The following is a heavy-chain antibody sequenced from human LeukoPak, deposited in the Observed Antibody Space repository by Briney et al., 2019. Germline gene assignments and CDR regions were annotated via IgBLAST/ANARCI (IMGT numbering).Heavy chain of an antibody. CDR3: AKDMRAVAGRGFDY. J-gene: IGHJ4*02. Sequence: GGSLRLSCAASGFTFDDYAMHWVRQAPGKGLEWVSGISWNSGIIGYADSVKGRFTISRDNAKNSLYLQMNSLRAEDTALYYCAKDMRAVAGRGFDYWGQGTLVTVSS. V-gene: IGHV3-9*01. D-gene: IGHD6-19*01. CDR1: GFTFDDYA. CDR2: ISWNSGII.